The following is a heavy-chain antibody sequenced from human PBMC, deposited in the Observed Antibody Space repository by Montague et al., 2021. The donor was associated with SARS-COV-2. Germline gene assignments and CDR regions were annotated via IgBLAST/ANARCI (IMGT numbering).Heavy chain of an antibody. CDR3: ARGVPLGYDFWSGYPEIGDFDY. Sequence: SETLSLTCTASGGSISSSSYYWGWIRQPPGKGLEWIGSIYYSGSTYYNPSLKSRVTISVDTSKNQFSLKLSSVTAADTAVYYCARGVPLGYDFWSGYPEIGDFDYWGQGTLVTVSS. CDR1: GGSISSSSYY. D-gene: IGHD3-3*01. CDR2: IYYSGST. J-gene: IGHJ4*02. V-gene: IGHV4-39*01.